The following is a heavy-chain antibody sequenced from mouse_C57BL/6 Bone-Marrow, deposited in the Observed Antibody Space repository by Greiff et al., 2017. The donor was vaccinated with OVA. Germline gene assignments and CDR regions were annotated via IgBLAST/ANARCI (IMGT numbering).Heavy chain of an antibody. J-gene: IGHJ2*01. CDR2: IDPSDSYT. CDR3: ARRKLGDYFDY. V-gene: IGHV1-50*01. CDR1: VYTFTSYW. Sequence: QVQLQQPGAELVKPGASVKLSCKASVYTFTSYWMQWVKQRPGQGLEWIGEIDPSDSYTNYNQKFKGKATLTVDTSSSTAYMQLSSLTSEDSAVYYCARRKLGDYFDYWGQGTTLTVSS. D-gene: IGHD4-1*01.